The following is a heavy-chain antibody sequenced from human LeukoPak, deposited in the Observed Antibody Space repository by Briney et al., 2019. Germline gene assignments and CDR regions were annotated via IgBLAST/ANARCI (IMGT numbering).Heavy chain of an antibody. J-gene: IGHJ4*02. CDR2: IIPILGIA. CDR3: ARTVGAELFDY. V-gene: IGHV1-69*10. CDR1: GGTFSSYA. Sequence: VKVSCKASGGTFSSYAISWVRQAPGQGLEWMGRIIPILGIANYAQKFQGRVTITADKSTSTAYMELSSLRSEDTAVYYCARTVGAELFDYWGQGTLVTVFS. D-gene: IGHD1-26*01.